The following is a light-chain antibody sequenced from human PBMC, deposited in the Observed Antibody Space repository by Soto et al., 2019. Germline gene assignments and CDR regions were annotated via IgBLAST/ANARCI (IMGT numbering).Light chain of an antibody. CDR3: SSYTSSNNSV. J-gene: IGLJ1*01. CDR1: SSDVGGYNY. Sequence: QSALTQPASVSGSPGQSITISCTGTSSDVGGYNYVSWYQQHPGKAPKLMIYEVSNRPSGVSNRFSGSKSGNTASLTISGLQAEDEADYYCSSYTSSNNSVFGTGTKVTVL. V-gene: IGLV2-14*01. CDR2: EVS.